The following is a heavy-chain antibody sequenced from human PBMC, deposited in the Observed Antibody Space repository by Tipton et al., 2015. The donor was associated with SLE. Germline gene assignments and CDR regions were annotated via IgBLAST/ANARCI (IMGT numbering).Heavy chain of an antibody. J-gene: IGHJ4*02. D-gene: IGHD6-19*01. CDR3: ARAKPSQQWLVGGGLFDY. Sequence: QLVQSGGGLVQPGGSLRLSCAASGFTFSAYWMSWVRQAPGKGLQWVANIKPDGSQKYYVDSVKGRLTISRDNAKNSLYLQMSSLRAEDTAVYYCARAKPSQQWLVGGGLFDYWGQGTLVTVSS. CDR2: IKPDGSQK. CDR1: GFTFSAYW. V-gene: IGHV3-7*01.